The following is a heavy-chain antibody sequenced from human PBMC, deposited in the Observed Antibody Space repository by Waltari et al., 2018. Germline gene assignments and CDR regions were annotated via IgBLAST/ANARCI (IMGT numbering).Heavy chain of an antibody. CDR2: IYYSGST. V-gene: IGHV4-59*01. CDR3: ARLFGYSYEGVAPDY. J-gene: IGHJ4*02. CDR1: GGSISSCY. D-gene: IGHD5-18*01. Sequence: QVQLQESGPGLVKPSETLSLTCTVSGGSISSCYWSWIRQPPGKGLEWIGYIYYSGSTNSNPSLRSRGTISVDTAKNQFSLKLSSVTAADTAVYYCARLFGYSYEGVAPDYWGQGTLVTVSS.